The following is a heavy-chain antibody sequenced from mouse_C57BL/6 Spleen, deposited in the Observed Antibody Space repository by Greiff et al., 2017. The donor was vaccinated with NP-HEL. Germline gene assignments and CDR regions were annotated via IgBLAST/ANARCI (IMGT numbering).Heavy chain of an antibody. CDR3: ARRDDYDPYYFDY. Sequence: QVQLQQPGAELVRPGSSVKLSCKASGYTFTSYWMHWVKQRPIQGLEWIGNIDPSDSETHYNQKFKDKATLTVDESSSTAYMQLSSLTSEDSAVYYCARRDDYDPYYFDYWGQGTTLTVSS. CDR1: GYTFTSYW. V-gene: IGHV1-52*01. CDR2: IDPSDSET. D-gene: IGHD2-4*01. J-gene: IGHJ2*01.